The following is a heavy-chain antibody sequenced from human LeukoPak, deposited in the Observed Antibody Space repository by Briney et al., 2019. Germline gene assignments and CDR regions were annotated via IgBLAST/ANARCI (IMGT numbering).Heavy chain of an antibody. J-gene: IGHJ4*02. CDR2: INPTSGGT. V-gene: IGHV1-2*02. CDR1: GYIFIGYY. D-gene: IGHD6-19*01. Sequence: ASVKVSCKASGYIFIGYYIHGVRQAPGQGLQWVGWINPTSGGTLYAQQFQGRVTMTSDTSISTAYMDLSSLTSDDTAVYFCARSQQWRGPYLFWGQGTLVTVSS. CDR3: ARSQQWRGPYLF.